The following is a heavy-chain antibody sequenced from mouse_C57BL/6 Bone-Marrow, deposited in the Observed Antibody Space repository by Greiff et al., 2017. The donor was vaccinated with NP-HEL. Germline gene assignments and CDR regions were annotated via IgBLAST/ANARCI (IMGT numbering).Heavy chain of an antibody. J-gene: IGHJ2*01. V-gene: IGHV1-69*01. CDR3: AIKGYGSSYVNYFDY. CDR2: IDPSDSYT. D-gene: IGHD1-1*01. CDR1: GYTFTSYW. Sequence: QVQLQQPGAELVMPGASVKLSCKASGYTFTSYWMHWVKQRPGQGLEWIGEIDPSDSYTNYNQKFKGKSTLTVDKSSSTAYMQLSSLTSEDSAVYYCAIKGYGSSYVNYFDYWGQGTTLTVSS.